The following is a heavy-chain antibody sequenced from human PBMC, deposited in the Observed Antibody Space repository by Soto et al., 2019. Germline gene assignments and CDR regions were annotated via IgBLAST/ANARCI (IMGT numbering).Heavy chain of an antibody. CDR3: ARDRGYFDY. V-gene: IGHV1-3*04. D-gene: IGHD3-10*01. CDR2: INTGNCNT. Sequence: SXKVSFKASGFTXNTYAMHLVRQAPGQRLEWMGWINTGNCNTKYSQNFQGRVTITRETSANTADMELSSLRSEDTAVYYCARDRGYFDYWGQGTLGTVSS. J-gene: IGHJ4*02. CDR1: GFTXNTYA.